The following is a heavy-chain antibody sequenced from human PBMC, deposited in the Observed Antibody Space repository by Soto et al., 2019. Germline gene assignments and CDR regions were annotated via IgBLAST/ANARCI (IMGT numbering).Heavy chain of an antibody. CDR2: IYYSGST. D-gene: IGHD6-6*01. V-gene: IGHV4-61*01. CDR1: GGSVSSGSYY. Sequence: TSETLSLTCTVSGGSVSSGSYYWSWIRQPPGKGLEWIGYIYYSGSTNYNPSLKSRVTISVDTSKNQFSLKLSSVTAADTAVYYCARTWLSSSDAFDIWGQGTMVTVSS. CDR3: ARTWLSSSDAFDI. J-gene: IGHJ3*02.